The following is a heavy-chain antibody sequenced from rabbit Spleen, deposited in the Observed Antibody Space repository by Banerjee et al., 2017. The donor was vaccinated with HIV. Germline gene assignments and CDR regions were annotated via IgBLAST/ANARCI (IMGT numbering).Heavy chain of an antibody. J-gene: IGHJ4*01. CDR3: ARDGAGGSYFAL. CDR1: GFTLSSYW. D-gene: IGHD8-1*01. V-gene: IGHV1S7*01. CDR2: IDPVFGIT. Sequence: QLVESGGGLVQPGGSLKLSCKASGFTLSSYWMNWVRQAPGKGLEWIGYIDPVFGITYYANWVNGRFSISRENAQNTVFLQMTSLTAADTATYFCARDGAGGSYFALWGPGTLVTVS.